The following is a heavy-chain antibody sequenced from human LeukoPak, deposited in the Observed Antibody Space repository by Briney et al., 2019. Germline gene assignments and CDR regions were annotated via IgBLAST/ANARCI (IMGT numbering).Heavy chain of an antibody. D-gene: IGHD6-13*01. CDR2: INPNSGGT. J-gene: IGHJ6*02. CDR3: ARAPIAAAGKGGYYYYYYGMDV. CDR1: GYTFTGYY. Sequence: ASVKVSCKASGYTFTGYYMHWVRQAPGQGLEWMGWINPNSGGTNYAQKFQGRVTMTRDTSISTAYMELSRLRSDDTAVYYCARAPIAAAGKGGYYYYYYGMDVWGQGTTVTVSS. V-gene: IGHV1-2*02.